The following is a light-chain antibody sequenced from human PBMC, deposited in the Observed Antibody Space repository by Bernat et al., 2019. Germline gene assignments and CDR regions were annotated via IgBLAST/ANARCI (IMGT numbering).Light chain of an antibody. Sequence: DIQMTQSPSSLSASVGDRVTITCRASQSISSYLNWYQQKPGKAPKVLIYAASSLQSGVPSRFSGSGSGTDFTFTISSLQPEDFATYYCQQSYSTPPYTFGQGTKLEIK. CDR2: AAS. CDR3: QQSYSTPPYT. CDR1: QSISSY. J-gene: IGKJ2*01. V-gene: IGKV1-39*01.